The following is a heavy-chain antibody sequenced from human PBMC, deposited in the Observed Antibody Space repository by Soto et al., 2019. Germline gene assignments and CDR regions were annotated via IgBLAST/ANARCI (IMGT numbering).Heavy chain of an antibody. CDR2: IYSSGST. J-gene: IGHJ1*01. CDR3: TRNGRNCSSTACHRGEYFQH. V-gene: IGHV4-31*03. Sequence: SETLSLTCTVSGGSINSGGYYWSWIRQHPGKGLEWIGFIYSSGSTYYNPSLSSRVTISIDTSKSQISLNLSSVTAADTVVYFCTRNGRNCSSTACHRGEYFQHWGPGTLVTVSS. D-gene: IGHD2-2*02. CDR1: GGSINSGGYY.